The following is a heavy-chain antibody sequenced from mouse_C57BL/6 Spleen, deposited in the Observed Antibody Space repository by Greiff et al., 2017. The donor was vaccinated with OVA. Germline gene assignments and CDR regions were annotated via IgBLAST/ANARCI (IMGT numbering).Heavy chain of an antibody. V-gene: IGHV1-15*01. CDR1: GYTFTDYE. Sequence: VKLMESGAELVRPGASVTLSCKASGYTFTDYEMHWVKQTPVHGLEWIGAIDPETGGTAYNQKFKGKAILTADKSSSTAYMELRSLTSEDSAVYYCTREGSNPFDYWGQGTTLTVSS. D-gene: IGHD1-1*01. J-gene: IGHJ2*01. CDR3: TREGSNPFDY. CDR2: IDPETGGT.